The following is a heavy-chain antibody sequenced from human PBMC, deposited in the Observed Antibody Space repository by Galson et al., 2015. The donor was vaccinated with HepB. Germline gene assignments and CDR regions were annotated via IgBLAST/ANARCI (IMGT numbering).Heavy chain of an antibody. V-gene: IGHV4-34*01. CDR3: ARGLGGGWIDY. D-gene: IGHD6-19*01. J-gene: IGHJ4*02. Sequence: LSLTCAVYGGSFSGYYWSWIRQPPGKGLEWIGEINHSGSTNYNPSLKSRVTISVDTSKNQFSLKLSSVTAADTAVYYCARGLGGGWIDYWGQGTLVTVSS. CDR2: INHSGST. CDR1: GGSFSGYY.